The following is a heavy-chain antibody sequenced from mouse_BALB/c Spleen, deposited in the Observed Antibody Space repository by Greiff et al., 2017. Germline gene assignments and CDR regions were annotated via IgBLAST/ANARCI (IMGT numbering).Heavy chain of an antibody. J-gene: IGHJ2*01. D-gene: IGHD2-14*01. V-gene: IGHV5-6-5*01. CDR2: ISSGGST. CDR1: GFTFSSYA. CDR3: ARDYRYDEGPYFDY. Sequence: EVMLVESGGGLVKPGGSLKLSCAASGFTFSSYAMSWVRQTPEKRLEWVASISSGGSTYYPDSVKGRFTISRDNARNILYLQMSSLRSEDTAMYYCARDYRYDEGPYFDYWGQGTTLTVSS.